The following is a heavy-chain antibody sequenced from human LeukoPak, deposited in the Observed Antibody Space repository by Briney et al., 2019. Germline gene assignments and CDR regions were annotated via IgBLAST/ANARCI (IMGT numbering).Heavy chain of an antibody. CDR2: IIPILGIA. CDR1: GGTFSSYG. D-gene: IGHD1-26*01. V-gene: IGHV1-69*04. CDR3: ARDLRSGSSSN. Sequence: SVKVSCKASGGTFSSYGISWVRQAPGQGLEWMGRIIPILGIANYAQKFQGRVTITADKSTSTAYTELSSLRSEDTAVYYCARDLRSGSSSNWGQGTLVTVSS. J-gene: IGHJ4*02.